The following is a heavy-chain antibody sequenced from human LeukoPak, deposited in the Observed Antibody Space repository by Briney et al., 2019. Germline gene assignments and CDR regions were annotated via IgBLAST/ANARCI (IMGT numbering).Heavy chain of an antibody. J-gene: IGHJ5*02. CDR2: INHSGST. Sequence: PSETLSLTCAVYGGSFSGYYWSWIRQPPGKGLEWIGEINHSGSTNYNPSLKSRVTISVDTSKNQFSLKLSSVTAADTAVYYCATGQAGAKNIVVVPAASLVWFDPWGQGTLVTVSS. D-gene: IGHD2-2*01. V-gene: IGHV4-34*01. CDR1: GGSFSGYY. CDR3: ATGQAGAKNIVVVPAASLVWFDP.